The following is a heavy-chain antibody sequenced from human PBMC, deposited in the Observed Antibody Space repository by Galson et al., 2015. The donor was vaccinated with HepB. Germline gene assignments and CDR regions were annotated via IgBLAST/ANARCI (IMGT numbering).Heavy chain of an antibody. CDR1: GFTFRSYA. CDR3: AREEGIRFYDWAIPVSFFQY. CDR2: ITYDGSKQ. D-gene: IGHD3-9*01. V-gene: IGHV3-30*04. J-gene: IGHJ4*02. Sequence: SLRLSCATSGFTFRSYAMHRVRQAPGKGLEWVATITYDGSKQFYGDAVKGRFTVTRDDSKNTVYLEMNSLTTADTAIYYCAREEGIRFYDWAIPVSFFQYWGQGTLAIVSS.